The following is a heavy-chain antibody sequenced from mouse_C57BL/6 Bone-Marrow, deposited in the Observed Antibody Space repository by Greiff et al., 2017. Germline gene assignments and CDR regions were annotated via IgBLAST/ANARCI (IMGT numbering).Heavy chain of an antibody. CDR3: AGCPPYDYDGGYAMDY. D-gene: IGHD2-4*01. V-gene: IGHV3-8*01. J-gene: IGHJ4*01. Sequence: VQLQQSGPGLAKPSQTLSLTCSVTGYSITSDYWNWIRKFPGNKLEYMGYISYSGSTYYNPSLKSRISITRDTSKNQYYLQLNSVTTEDTATYYCAGCPPYDYDGGYAMDYWGQGTSVTVSS. CDR2: ISYSGST. CDR1: GYSITSDY.